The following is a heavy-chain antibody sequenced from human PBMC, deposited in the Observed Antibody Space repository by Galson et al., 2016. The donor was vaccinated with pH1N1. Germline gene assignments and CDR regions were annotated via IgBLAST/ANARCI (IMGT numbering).Heavy chain of an antibody. V-gene: IGHV4-31*03. D-gene: IGHD6-19*01. CDR1: GGSISSGGYY. Sequence: LSLTCTGSGGSISSGGYYWSWIRQHPGKGLEWIGYIYYSGSTYYNPSLKSRVTISVDTSKNQFSLKLSSVTAADTAVYYCARGIAVAGTQYFDYWGQGTLVTVSS. CDR2: IYYSGST. J-gene: IGHJ4*02. CDR3: ARGIAVAGTQYFDY.